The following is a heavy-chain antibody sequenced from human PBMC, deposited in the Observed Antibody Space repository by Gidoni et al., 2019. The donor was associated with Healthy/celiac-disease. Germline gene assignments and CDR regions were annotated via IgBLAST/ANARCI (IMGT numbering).Heavy chain of an antibody. CDR3: AKDRPGAVAGTSYGMDV. D-gene: IGHD6-19*01. CDR2: ISYYGSNK. CDR1: GFPFSRYG. Sequence: QVQLVESGGGVVQPGRSLSLSCAASGFPFSRYGMHWVRQAPGKGLEWVAVISYYGSNKYYADSVKGRFTISRDNSKNTLYLQMNSLRAEDTAVYYCAKDRPGAVAGTSYGMDVWGQGTTVTVSS. J-gene: IGHJ6*02. V-gene: IGHV3-30*18.